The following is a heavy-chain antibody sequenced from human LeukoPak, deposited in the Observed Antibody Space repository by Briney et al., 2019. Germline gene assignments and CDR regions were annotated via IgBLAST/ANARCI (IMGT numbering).Heavy chain of an antibody. V-gene: IGHV3-74*01. Sequence: GGSLRLSCAASGFTFSSYWMHWVRQAPGKGLVWVSRINTDGNSTNYADSVKGRFTISRDNAKNTLYLQMNSLRADDTAVYYCAREARNCSGGSCYSRYFDYWGQGTLVTVSS. CDR2: INTDGNST. J-gene: IGHJ4*02. D-gene: IGHD2-15*01. CDR1: GFTFSSYW. CDR3: AREARNCSGGSCYSRYFDY.